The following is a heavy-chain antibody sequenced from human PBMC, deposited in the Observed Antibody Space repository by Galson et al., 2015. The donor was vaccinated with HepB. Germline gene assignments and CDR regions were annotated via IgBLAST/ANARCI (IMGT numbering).Heavy chain of an antibody. Sequence: SETLSLTCAVYGGSFSGYYWSRIRQPPGKGLEWIGETNHSGSTNYNPSLKSRVTILVDTSQNQFSLKLRSVTAADTAVYYCVERAVAGPLSWFDPWGQGTLVTVSS. CDR2: TNHSGST. V-gene: IGHV4-34*01. CDR3: VERAVAGPLSWFDP. D-gene: IGHD6-19*01. J-gene: IGHJ5*02. CDR1: GGSFSGYY.